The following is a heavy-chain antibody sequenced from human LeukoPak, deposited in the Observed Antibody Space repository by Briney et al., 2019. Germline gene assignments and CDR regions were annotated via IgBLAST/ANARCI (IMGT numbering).Heavy chain of an antibody. D-gene: IGHD2/OR15-2a*01. J-gene: IGHJ4*02. V-gene: IGHV3-48*01. CDR2: ISSSSSTI. CDR1: GFTFSGYS. Sequence: PGGSLRLSCAASGFTFSGYSMNWVRQAPGKGLEWVSYISSSSSTIYYADSVKGRFTISRDNAKNSLYLQMNSLRAEDTAVYYCARDGFYIDRSIDHWGQGTLVTVSS. CDR3: ARDGFYIDRSIDH.